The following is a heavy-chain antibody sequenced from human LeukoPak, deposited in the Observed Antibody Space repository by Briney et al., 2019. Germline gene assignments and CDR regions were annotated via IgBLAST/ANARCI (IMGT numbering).Heavy chain of an antibody. J-gene: IGHJ3*02. V-gene: IGHV1-69*13. CDR3: ARNPTRMLGNAFDI. Sequence: GASVKVSCKASGYTFTSYYMHWVRQAPGQGLEWMGGIIPIFGTANYAQKFQGRVTITAAESTSTAYLELSRLRSEDTAVYYCARNPTRMLGNAFDIWGQGTMVTVSS. CDR1: GYTFTSYY. CDR2: IIPIFGTA. D-gene: IGHD1-14*01.